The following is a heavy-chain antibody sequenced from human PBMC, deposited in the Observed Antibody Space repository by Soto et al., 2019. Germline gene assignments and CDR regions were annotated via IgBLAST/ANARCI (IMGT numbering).Heavy chain of an antibody. D-gene: IGHD3-10*01. CDR1: GYTFTGYY. CDR2: INPNSGGT. J-gene: IGHJ6*02. Sequence: GASVKVSCKASGYTFTGYYMHWVLQAPGQGLEWMGWINPNSGGTNYAQKFQGWVTMTRDTSISTAYMELSRLRSDDTAVYYCARVSSTYYYGSGSHHYGMDVWGQGTTVTVSS. V-gene: IGHV1-2*04. CDR3: ARVSSTYYYGSGSHHYGMDV.